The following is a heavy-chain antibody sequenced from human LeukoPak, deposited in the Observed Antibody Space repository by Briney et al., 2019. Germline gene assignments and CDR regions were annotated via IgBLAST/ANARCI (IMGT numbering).Heavy chain of an antibody. CDR1: GGSISSGGYY. Sequence: PSQTLSLTCTVSGGSISSGGYYWSWIRQHPGKGLEWIGYIYYSGSTYYNPSLKSRVTISVDTSKNQFSLKLSSVTAADTAVYYCARDWPDYSPTRGYYYMDVWGKGTTVTVSS. D-gene: IGHD4-11*01. CDR3: ARDWPDYSPTRGYYYMDV. CDR2: IYYSGST. J-gene: IGHJ6*03. V-gene: IGHV4-31*03.